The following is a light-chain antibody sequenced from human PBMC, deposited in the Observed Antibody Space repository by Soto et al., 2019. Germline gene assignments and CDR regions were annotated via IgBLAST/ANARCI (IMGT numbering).Light chain of an antibody. Sequence: DIQMTQSPSSLSASVGDRVTITCRASQSISSYLNWYQQKPGKAPKLLIYAASSLQSGGPSRFSGSGSGTELTLPISSLQPEDFATYYCQQSYSTPYTFGQGTKLEIK. CDR1: QSISSY. J-gene: IGKJ2*01. V-gene: IGKV1-39*01. CDR2: AAS. CDR3: QQSYSTPYT.